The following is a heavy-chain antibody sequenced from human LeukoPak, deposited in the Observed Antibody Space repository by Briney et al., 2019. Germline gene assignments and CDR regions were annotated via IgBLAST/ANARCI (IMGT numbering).Heavy chain of an antibody. V-gene: IGHV4-38-2*01. CDR3: AIHGEQTGFSPVDY. J-gene: IGHJ4*02. CDR1: GYSISSGYY. Sequence: SETLSLTCAVSGYSISSGYYWGWIRRPPGKGLEWIGSIYRDGKTYYNPSLMSRVTISVDPSKNQFSLMVRSVNAAKTAVEWCAIHGEQTGFSPVDYWGQGTLVTVSS. D-gene: IGHD2-21*01. CDR2: IYRDGKT.